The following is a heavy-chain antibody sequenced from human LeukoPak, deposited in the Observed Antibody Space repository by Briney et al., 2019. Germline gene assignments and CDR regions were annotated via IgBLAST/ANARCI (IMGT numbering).Heavy chain of an antibody. V-gene: IGHV3-23*01. CDR1: GFSFSSYA. Sequence: PGGSLRLSCAASGFSFSSYAMSWVRQAPGKGLEWVSAISGSGGSTSYADSVKGRFTISRDNSKNTLYLQMNSLRAEDTAVYYCAKGVCGGGSCYPGYYMDVWAKGTTVTVSS. D-gene: IGHD2-15*01. CDR3: AKGVCGGGSCYPGYYMDV. CDR2: ISGSGGST. J-gene: IGHJ6*03.